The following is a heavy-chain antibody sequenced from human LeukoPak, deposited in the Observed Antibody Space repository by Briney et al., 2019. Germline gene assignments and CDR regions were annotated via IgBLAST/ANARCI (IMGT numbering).Heavy chain of an antibody. CDR2: IDTTTSYK. Sequence: PGGSLRLSCAASGFTFSTHGMNWVRQAPGKGLEWVSFIDTTTSYKDYADSVKGRFTISRDNAKNSLYLQMNSLRADDTAFYYCARGRSITILRGVAISDGFDIWGQGTMVT. D-gene: IGHD3-10*01. J-gene: IGHJ3*02. CDR3: ARGRSITILRGVAISDGFDI. V-gene: IGHV3-21*01. CDR1: GFTFSTHG.